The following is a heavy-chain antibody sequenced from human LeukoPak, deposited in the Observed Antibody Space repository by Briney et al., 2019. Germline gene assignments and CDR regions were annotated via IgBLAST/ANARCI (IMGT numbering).Heavy chain of an antibody. J-gene: IGHJ4*02. CDR2: INPSGGST. V-gene: IGHV1-46*01. Sequence: ASVKVSCKAFGYTFTSYYMHWVRQAPGQGLEWMGIINPSGGSTSYAQKFQGRVTMTRDTSTSTVYMELSSLRSEDTAVYYCARVVLSYGSGSPTFDYWGQGTLVTVSS. CDR3: ARVVLSYGSGSPTFDY. D-gene: IGHD3-10*01. CDR1: GYTFTSYY.